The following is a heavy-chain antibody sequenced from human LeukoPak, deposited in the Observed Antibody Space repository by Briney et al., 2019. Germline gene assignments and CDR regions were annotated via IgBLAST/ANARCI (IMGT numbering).Heavy chain of an antibody. CDR1: GGSISSYY. J-gene: IGHJ5*02. CDR3: ARRNVLLWFGGLSNWFDP. D-gene: IGHD3-10*01. Sequence: SETLSLTCTVSGGSISSYYWSWIRQPPGKGLEWIGYIYYSGSTNYNPSLKSRVTISVDTSKNQFSLKLSSVTAADTAVYYCARRNVLLWFGGLSNWFDPWGQGTLVTVSS. V-gene: IGHV4-59*01. CDR2: IYYSGST.